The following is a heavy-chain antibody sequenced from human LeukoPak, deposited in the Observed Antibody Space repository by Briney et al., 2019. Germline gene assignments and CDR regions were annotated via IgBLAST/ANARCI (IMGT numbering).Heavy chain of an antibody. CDR1: GFTFSSHS. V-gene: IGHV3-48*01. CDR2: ISGSSNTI. CDR3: ARLHYYDSTGYYYSGYYYMDV. J-gene: IGHJ6*03. Sequence: GGSLRLSCVASGFTFSSHSMNWVRQAPGKGLEWVSYISGSSNTIHYADSVKGRFTISRDNAKNSLYLQMNSLRAEDTAVYYCARLHYYDSTGYYYSGYYYMDVWGKGTTVTVSS. D-gene: IGHD3-22*01.